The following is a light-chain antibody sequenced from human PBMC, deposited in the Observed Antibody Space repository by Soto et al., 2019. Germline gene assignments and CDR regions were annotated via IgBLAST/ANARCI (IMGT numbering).Light chain of an antibody. V-gene: IGKV1-5*01. CDR2: DAS. J-gene: IGKJ4*02. CDR3: QQYNSYSLA. CDR1: QSISSW. Sequence: DIQMTHSPSTLSASVADRVPITCRASQSISSWLAWYQQKPGKAPKLLIYDASSLESGVPSRFSGSGSGTEFTLTISSLQPDDFATYYCQQYNSYSLAFGGGTKVDIK.